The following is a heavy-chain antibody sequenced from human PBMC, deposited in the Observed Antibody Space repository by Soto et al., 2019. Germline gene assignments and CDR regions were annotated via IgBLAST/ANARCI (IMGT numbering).Heavy chain of an antibody. Sequence: ASVKVSCKASGHTFTSYDINWVRQATGQGLEWMGWMNPNSGNTGYAQKFQGRVTMTRNTSISTAYMELSSLRSEDTAVYYCARGRLRGFLEWLPPYYYMDVWGKGTTVTVPS. V-gene: IGHV1-8*01. J-gene: IGHJ6*03. CDR2: MNPNSGNT. CDR3: ARGRLRGFLEWLPPYYYMDV. D-gene: IGHD3-3*01. CDR1: GHTFTSYD.